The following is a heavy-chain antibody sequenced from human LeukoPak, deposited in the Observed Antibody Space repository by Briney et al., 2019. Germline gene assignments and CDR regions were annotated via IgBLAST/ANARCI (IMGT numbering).Heavy chain of an antibody. Sequence: HPGGSLRLSCAASGFTFSSYAMSWVRQAPGKGLEWVAVISYDGSNKYYADSVKGRFTISRDNSKNTLYLQMNSLRAEDTAVYYCAKGWFGELLYLDYWGQGTLVTVSS. CDR2: ISYDGSNK. CDR1: GFTFSSYA. J-gene: IGHJ4*02. CDR3: AKGWFGELLYLDY. V-gene: IGHV3-30*18. D-gene: IGHD3-10*01.